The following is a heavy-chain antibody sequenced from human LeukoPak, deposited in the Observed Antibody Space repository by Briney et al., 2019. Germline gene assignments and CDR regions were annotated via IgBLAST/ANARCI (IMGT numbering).Heavy chain of an antibody. J-gene: IGHJ3*02. Sequence: SETLSLTCTVSGGSISSGSYYWSWIRQPAGKGLEWIGRIYTSRSTNYNPSLKSRVTMSVDTSKNQFSLKLSSVTAADTAVYYCARLRVVVVPDAFDIWGQGTMVTVSS. CDR2: IYTSRST. D-gene: IGHD3-22*01. CDR3: ARLRVVVVPDAFDI. V-gene: IGHV4-61*02. CDR1: GGSISSGSYY.